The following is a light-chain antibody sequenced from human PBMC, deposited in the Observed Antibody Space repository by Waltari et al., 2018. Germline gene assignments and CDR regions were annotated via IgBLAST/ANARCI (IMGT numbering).Light chain of an antibody. Sequence: SSQLTQPSSVSLSPGQTARITCSGDALTRQYVYWYQLKPDLAPVMVIYKDTRRPSGIAERFSASTSGTTVTLTISGVQAEDEADYYCHSSDMTGTWVFGGGTRLTVL. CDR1: ALTRQY. V-gene: IGLV3-25*03. CDR2: KDT. J-gene: IGLJ3*02. CDR3: HSSDMTGTWV.